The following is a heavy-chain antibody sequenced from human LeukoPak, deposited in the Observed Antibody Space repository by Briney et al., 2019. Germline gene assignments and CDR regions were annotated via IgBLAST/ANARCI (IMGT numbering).Heavy chain of an antibody. J-gene: IGHJ4*02. V-gene: IGHV3-74*01. CDR3: ARDFIRGIVDY. CDR1: GFTFSSHW. Sequence: GGSLRLSCAASGFTFSSHWMHWVRHVPGKGLLWVSRINTDGSSTIYADSVKGRFTISRDNAKNTLYLQMNSLRADDAAVYYCARDFIRGIVDYWGQGALVTVSS. CDR2: INTDGSST. D-gene: IGHD1-26*01.